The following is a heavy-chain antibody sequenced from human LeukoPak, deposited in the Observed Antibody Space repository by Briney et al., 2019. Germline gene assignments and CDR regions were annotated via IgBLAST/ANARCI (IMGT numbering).Heavy chain of an antibody. J-gene: IGHJ6*03. CDR3: ARGAGAGDTYYYYMDV. V-gene: IGHV4-34*01. CDR1: GGSFSGYY. CDR2: INHSGST. Sequence: SETLSLTCAVYGGSFSGYYWSWIRQPPGKGLEWIGEINHSGSTNYNPSLKSRVTISVDTSKNQFSLKLSSVTAADTAVYYCARGAGAGDTYYYYMDVWGKGTTVTVSS. D-gene: IGHD7-27*01.